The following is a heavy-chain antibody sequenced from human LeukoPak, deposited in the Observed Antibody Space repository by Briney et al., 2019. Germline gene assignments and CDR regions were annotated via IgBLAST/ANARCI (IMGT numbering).Heavy chain of an antibody. Sequence: PGGSLRLSCAASGFTFGSYSMNWVRQAPGKGLEWVSYISSGSSTIYYADSVKGRFTISRDNAKNSLYLQMNSLRAEDTAVYYCARVRSGYSMDYWGQGTLVTVSS. CDR1: GFTFGSYS. V-gene: IGHV3-48*01. D-gene: IGHD3-3*01. CDR2: ISSGSSTI. J-gene: IGHJ4*02. CDR3: ARVRSGYSMDY.